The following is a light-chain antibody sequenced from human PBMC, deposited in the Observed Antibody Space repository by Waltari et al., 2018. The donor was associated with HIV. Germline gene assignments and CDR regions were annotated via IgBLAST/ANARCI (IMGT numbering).Light chain of an antibody. CDR2: KND. CDR3: AGWDESLSGVI. Sequence: QSVLTQPPPTSGTPGQKVTISCSGSSSNIRTNKLYGYQKPPGTAPKLPIYKNDQRPSGVPDRFSGSKSGASASLAIIGLRSGDEGDYYCAGWDESLSGVIFGGGTKLSVL. J-gene: IGLJ2*01. V-gene: IGLV1-47*01. CDR1: SSNIRTNK.